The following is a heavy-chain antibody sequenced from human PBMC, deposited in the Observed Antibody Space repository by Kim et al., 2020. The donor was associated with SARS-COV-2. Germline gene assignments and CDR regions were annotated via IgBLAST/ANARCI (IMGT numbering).Heavy chain of an antibody. J-gene: IGHJ4*02. Sequence: SETLSLTCTVSGGSISSSSYYWGWIRQPPGKGLEWIGSIYYSGSTYYNPSLKSRVTISVDTSKNQFSLKLSSVTAADTAVYYCYVAYCSSTSCYTGGHLTGWGQGTLVTVSS. CDR1: GGSISSSSYY. V-gene: IGHV4-39*01. CDR3: YVAYCSSTSCYTGGHLTG. CDR2: IYYSGST. D-gene: IGHD2-2*02.